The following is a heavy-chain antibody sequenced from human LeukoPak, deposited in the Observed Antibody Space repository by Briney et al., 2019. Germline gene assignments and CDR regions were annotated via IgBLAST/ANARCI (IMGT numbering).Heavy chain of an antibody. CDR3: ARMYGSGSYGGLDP. J-gene: IGHJ5*02. CDR2: IIPIFGTA. V-gene: IGHV1-69*13. D-gene: IGHD3-10*01. Sequence: SVKVSCKASGGTFSSYAISWVRQAPGQGLEWMGGIIPIFGTANYAQKFQGRVTITADESTSTAYMELSSLRSEDTAVYYCARMYGSGSYGGLDPWGQGTLVTVSS. CDR1: GGTFSSYA.